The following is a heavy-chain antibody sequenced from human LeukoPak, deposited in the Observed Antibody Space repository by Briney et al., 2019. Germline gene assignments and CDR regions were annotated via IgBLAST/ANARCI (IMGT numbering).Heavy chain of an antibody. D-gene: IGHD1-26*01. Sequence: ASVKVSCKASGYTFTGYYMHWVRQAPGQGLEWMGWINPNSGGTNYAQKFQGGVTMTRDTSISTAYMELSRLRSDDTAVYYCARWEWELRSFDYWGQGTLVTVSS. CDR1: GYTFTGYY. V-gene: IGHV1-2*02. J-gene: IGHJ4*02. CDR3: ARWEWELRSFDY. CDR2: INPNSGGT.